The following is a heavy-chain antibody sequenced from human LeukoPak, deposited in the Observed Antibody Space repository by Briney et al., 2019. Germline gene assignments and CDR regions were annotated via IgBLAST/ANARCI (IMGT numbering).Heavy chain of an antibody. CDR2: ISSSSSTI. CDR3: ARDLSGIAGYTYGRGIDY. D-gene: IGHD5-18*01. Sequence: PGGSLRLSCAASGFTFSSYSMNWVRQAPGKGLEWVSYISSSSSTIYYADSVKGRFTISRDNAKNSLYLQMNSLRAEDTAVYYCARDLSGIAGYTYGRGIDYWGQGTLVTVSS. V-gene: IGHV3-48*01. CDR1: GFTFSSYS. J-gene: IGHJ4*02.